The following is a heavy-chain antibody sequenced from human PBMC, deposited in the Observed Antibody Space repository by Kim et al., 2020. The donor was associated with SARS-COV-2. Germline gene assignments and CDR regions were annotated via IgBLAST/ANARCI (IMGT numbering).Heavy chain of an antibody. CDR1: GGSISSGSYY. CDR2: IYYSENT. D-gene: IGHD3-10*01. CDR3: ARSPFYGSGSYYNFDY. V-gene: IGHV4-39*01. Sequence: SETLSLTCTVSGGSISSGSYYWGWIRQPPGKGLEWIGSIYYSENTYYNPSLKSRLTMSVDTSKNQFSLNLTSVTAADTAVYYCARSPFYGSGSYYNFDYWGQGTLVTVSS. J-gene: IGHJ4*02.